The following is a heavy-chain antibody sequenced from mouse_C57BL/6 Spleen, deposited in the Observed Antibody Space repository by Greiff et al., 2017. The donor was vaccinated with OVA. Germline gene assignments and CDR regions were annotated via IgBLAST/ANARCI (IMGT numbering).Heavy chain of an antibody. Sequence: QVQLQQPGAELVKPGASVKMSCKASGYTFTSYWITWVKQRPGQGLEWMGDIYPGSGSTKYNEKFKSKATLTVDTSSSTAYMQLSTLTSEDSAVYYCARTGRGFDYWGQGTTLTVSS. J-gene: IGHJ2*01. CDR1: GYTFTSYW. V-gene: IGHV1-55*01. CDR3: ARTGRGFDY. CDR2: IYPGSGST.